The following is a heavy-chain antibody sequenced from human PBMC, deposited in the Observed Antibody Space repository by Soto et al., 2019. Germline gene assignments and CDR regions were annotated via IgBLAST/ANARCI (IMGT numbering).Heavy chain of an antibody. V-gene: IGHV4-39*01. Sequence: SETLSLTCTVSGGSISGGSYYWGWIRQPPGKGLEWIGSIFFSGSTYYNPSLKSRVTISVDTSKSQFSLKLSSVTAADTAVYYCARHLGPILNFDYWGQGTLVTVSS. CDR2: IFFSGST. CDR3: ARHLGPILNFDY. D-gene: IGHD2-2*02. CDR1: GGSISGGSYY. J-gene: IGHJ4*02.